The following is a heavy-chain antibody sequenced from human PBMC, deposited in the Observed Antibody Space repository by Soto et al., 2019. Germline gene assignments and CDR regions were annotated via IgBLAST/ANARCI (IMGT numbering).Heavy chain of an antibody. CDR1: GGSISSSSYC. CDR3: ARRGRFGEFEYYFDY. Sequence: PSETLSLTCTVSGGSISSSSYCWGWIRQPPGKGLEWIGSIYYSGSTYYNPSLKSRVTISVDTSKNQFSLKLSSVTAADTAVYYCARRGRFGEFEYYFDYWGQGTLVTVSS. CDR2: IYYSGST. V-gene: IGHV4-39*01. J-gene: IGHJ4*02. D-gene: IGHD3-10*01.